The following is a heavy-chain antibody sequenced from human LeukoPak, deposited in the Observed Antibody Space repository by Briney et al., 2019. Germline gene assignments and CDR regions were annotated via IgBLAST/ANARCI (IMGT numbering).Heavy chain of an antibody. CDR2: ISSSSSTI. D-gene: IGHD4-17*01. V-gene: IGHV3-48*01. Sequence: GGSLRLSCAASGFTFSDYYMNWVRQAPGKGLEWVSYISSSSSTIYYADSVKGRFTISRDNAKNSLYLQMNSLRAEDTAVYYCARDLDDYGDYDNFDYWGQGTLVTVSS. J-gene: IGHJ4*02. CDR1: GFTFSDYY. CDR3: ARDLDDYGDYDNFDY.